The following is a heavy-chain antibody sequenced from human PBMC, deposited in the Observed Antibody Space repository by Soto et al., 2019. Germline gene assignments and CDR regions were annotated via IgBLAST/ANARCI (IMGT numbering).Heavy chain of an antibody. J-gene: IGHJ5*02. Sequence: SETLSLTCTVSGDYIRSGGYYWSWIRQRPGKDLEWIGYIYYTGSTYYNRSLRSRLSMSVDTSENQFSLKLTSVTAADTAIYYCARDRGDAHNTRGSIDPWGQEIMVTVS. V-gene: IGHV4-31*03. CDR3: ARDRGDAHNTRGSIDP. CDR1: GDYIRSGGYY. CDR2: IYYTGST. D-gene: IGHD3-16*01.